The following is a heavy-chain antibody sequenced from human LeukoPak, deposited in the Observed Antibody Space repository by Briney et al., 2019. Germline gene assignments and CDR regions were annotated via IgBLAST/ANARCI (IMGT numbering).Heavy chain of an antibody. CDR3: ASKYMVRGVNWFDP. V-gene: IGHV4-31*03. CDR1: GGTISSGGYY. CDR2: IYYSGST. D-gene: IGHD3-10*01. Sequence: SETLSLTRTVSGGTISSGGYYWSWIRQHPGKGLEWIGYIYYSGSTYYNPSLKSRVTISVDTSKNQFSLKLGSVTAADTAVYYCASKYMVRGVNWFDPWGQGTLVTVSS. J-gene: IGHJ5*02.